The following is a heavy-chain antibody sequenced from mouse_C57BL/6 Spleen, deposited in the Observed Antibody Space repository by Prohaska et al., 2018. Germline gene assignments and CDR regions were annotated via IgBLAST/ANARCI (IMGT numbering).Heavy chain of an antibody. J-gene: IGHJ2*01. CDR3: AREGTVVAYYFDY. D-gene: IGHD1-1*01. V-gene: IGHV1-55*01. CDR2: IYPGSGST. Sequence: SVKMSCKASGYTFTSYWITWVKPRPGQGLECIGDIYPGSGSTNYNEKFKSKATLTVDTSSSTAYMQLSSLTSEDSAVYYCAREGTVVAYYFDYWGQGTTLTVSS. CDR1: GYTFTSYW.